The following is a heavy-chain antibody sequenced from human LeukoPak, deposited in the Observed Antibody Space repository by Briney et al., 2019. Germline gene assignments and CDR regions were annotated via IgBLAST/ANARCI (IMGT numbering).Heavy chain of an antibody. CDR2: ISSSGSTI. CDR1: GFTFSSYE. J-gene: IGHJ4*02. D-gene: IGHD5-18*01. CDR3: ARAIAPTYTYGKVDY. Sequence: GGSLRLSCAASGFTFSSYEMNWVRQAPGKGLEWVSYISSSGSTICYADSVKGRFTISRDNAKNSLYLQMNSLRAEDTAAYYCARAIAPTYTYGKVDYWGQGTLVTVSS. V-gene: IGHV3-48*03.